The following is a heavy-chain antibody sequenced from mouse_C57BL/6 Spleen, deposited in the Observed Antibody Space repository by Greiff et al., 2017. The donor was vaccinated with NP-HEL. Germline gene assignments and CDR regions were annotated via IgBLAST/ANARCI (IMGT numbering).Heavy chain of an antibody. CDR2: INPSTGGT. Sequence: VQLQQSGPELVKPGASVKISCKASGYSFTGYYMHWVKQSSEKSLEWIGEINPSTGGTSYNQKFKGKATLTVDKSSSTAYMQLKSLTSEDSAVYYCARGGVYDYDWCAYWGEEALGTVSA. D-gene: IGHD2-4*01. V-gene: IGHV1-43*01. CDR1: GYSFTGYY. CDR3: ARGGVYDYDWCAY. J-gene: IGHJ3*01.